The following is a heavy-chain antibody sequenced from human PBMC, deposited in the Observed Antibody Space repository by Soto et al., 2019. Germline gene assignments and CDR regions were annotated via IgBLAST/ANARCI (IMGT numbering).Heavy chain of an antibody. V-gene: IGHV3-21*06. D-gene: IGHD3-10*01. Sequence: GSLRLSCAASGFRFRSYYMNWVRQAPGRGLEWVSSISPSSSFLNYADSVKGRFTISRDNAKSSVNLQMNSLRAEDTAVYYCARVGADYGSGSPYYSDYWGQGTLVTVSS. CDR2: ISPSSSFL. J-gene: IGHJ4*02. CDR1: GFRFRSYY. CDR3: ARVGADYGSGSPYYSDY.